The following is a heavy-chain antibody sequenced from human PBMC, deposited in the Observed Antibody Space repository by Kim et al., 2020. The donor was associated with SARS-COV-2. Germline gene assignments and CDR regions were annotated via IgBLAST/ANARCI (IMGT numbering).Heavy chain of an antibody. J-gene: IGHJ6*01. D-gene: IGHD5-12*01. CDR3: SKGRMATSDYYYYYGMDV. V-gene: IGHV3-43*01. CDR1: GFTFDDYT. Sequence: GGSLRLSCAASGFTFDDYTMHWVRQSPGKGLEWVSLISWDGGSTYYADSVKGRFTISRDNSKNSLYLQMNSLRTEDTDLYYCSKGRMATSDYYYYYGMDVRGQGTTVTVSS. CDR2: ISWDGGST.